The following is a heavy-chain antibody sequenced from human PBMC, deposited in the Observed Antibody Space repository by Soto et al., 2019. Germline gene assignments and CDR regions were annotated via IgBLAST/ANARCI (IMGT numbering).Heavy chain of an antibody. Sequence: QVQLVESGGGVVQPGTSLRLSCAASGFSFSDHGMHWVRQAPGKGLEWVTVISFDGSNKYYTGSVKGRFTISRDNXXNTVYLHMNSLRVEDTAVYYCANAGYLGYASIKAYWGQGTLVTVSS. J-gene: IGHJ4*02. CDR3: ANAGYLGYASIKAY. CDR1: GFSFSDHG. D-gene: IGHD6-13*01. V-gene: IGHV3-30*18. CDR2: ISFDGSNK.